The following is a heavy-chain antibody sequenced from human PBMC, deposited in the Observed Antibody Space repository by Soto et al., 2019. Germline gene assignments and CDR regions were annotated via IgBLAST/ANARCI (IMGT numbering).Heavy chain of an antibody. CDR2: IYWDDDK. CDR1: GFSLSTSGVG. V-gene: IGHV2-5*02. CDR3: AHFPFSTTPFDY. Sequence: QITLKESGPTLVKPTQTLTLTCTFSGFSLSTSGVGVGWIRRPPGKALEWLAVIYWDDDKQYSPSLKTRLTITKDTSKNQVVLTMTNVDPVDTATSYCAHFPFSTTPFDYWGQGTLVTVSS. J-gene: IGHJ4*02. D-gene: IGHD2-2*01.